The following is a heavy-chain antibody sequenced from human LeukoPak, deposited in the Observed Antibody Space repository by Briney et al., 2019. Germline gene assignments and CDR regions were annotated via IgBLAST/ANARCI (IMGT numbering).Heavy chain of an antibody. J-gene: IGHJ4*02. D-gene: IGHD6-13*01. V-gene: IGHV6-1*01. CDR3: ARVVLVAAAGRPQTHYFDY. CDR2: TYYRSKWYN. CDR1: GDSVSSNSAA. Sequence: SQTLSLTCAISGDSVSSNSAAWNWIRQSPSRGLEWLGRTYYRSKWYNDYAVSVKSRITINPDTSKNQFPLQLNSVTPEDTAVYCCARVVLVAAAGRPQTHYFDYWGQGTLVTVSS.